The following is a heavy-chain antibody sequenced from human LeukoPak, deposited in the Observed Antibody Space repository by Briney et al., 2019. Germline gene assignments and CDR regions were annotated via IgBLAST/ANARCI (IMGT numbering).Heavy chain of an antibody. CDR2: IKEDGSAT. CDR3: AKGVAARTSNWFVP. V-gene: IGHV3-7*04. D-gene: IGHD6-6*01. J-gene: IGHJ5*02. Sequence: GGSLRLSCAASGFTFSTYWMTWVRQAPGKGPEWVANIKEDGSATYYVDSVKGRFTISRDNAKKSLYLQMNSLRAEDTAVYYCAKGVAARTSNWFVPWGQGALVTVSS. CDR1: GFTFSTYW.